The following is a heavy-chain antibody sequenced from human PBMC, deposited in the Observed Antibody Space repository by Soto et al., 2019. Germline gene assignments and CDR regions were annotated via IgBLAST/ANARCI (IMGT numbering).Heavy chain of an antibody. CDR3: ARGNSIAVVPAATKGFDP. V-gene: IGHV1-2*04. D-gene: IGHD2-2*01. CDR2: INPNSGGT. CDR1: GYTFTGYY. Sequence: ASVKVSCKASGYTFTGYYMHWVRQAPGQGLEWMGWINPNSGGTNYAQKFQGWVTMTRDTSISTAYMELSRLRSDDTAVYYCARGNSIAVVPAATKGFDPWGQGTLVTVSS. J-gene: IGHJ5*02.